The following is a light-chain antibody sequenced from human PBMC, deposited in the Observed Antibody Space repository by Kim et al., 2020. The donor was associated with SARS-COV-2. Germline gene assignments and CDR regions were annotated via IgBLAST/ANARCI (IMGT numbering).Light chain of an antibody. CDR1: SSDVGGYNY. CDR3: SSYATFNTLL. J-gene: IGLJ2*01. CDR2: DVT. V-gene: IGLV2-14*01. Sequence: QSALTQPASVSGSPGQSMTISCTGTSSDVGGYNYVSWYQQHPGRAPTLIIYDVTKRPSGISNRFSGSKSGNTASLTISGLQAEDEADYYCSSYATFNTLLFGGGTKVTVL.